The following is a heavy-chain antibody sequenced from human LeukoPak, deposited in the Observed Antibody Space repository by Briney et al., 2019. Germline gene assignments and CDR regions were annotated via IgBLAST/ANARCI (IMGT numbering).Heavy chain of an antibody. CDR1: GYTLTSYD. D-gene: IGHD4-11*01. Sequence: SVNVSCKASGYTLTSYDVNCVRRATGQGLESMGWMNPNRGNTGYAQKFQGRVTMTRNTSISKAYTELSSLRSEDTAVYYCGRGRTVRNWFDPWGQGTLVTVSS. CDR2: MNPNRGNT. J-gene: IGHJ5*02. CDR3: GRGRTVRNWFDP. V-gene: IGHV1-8*01.